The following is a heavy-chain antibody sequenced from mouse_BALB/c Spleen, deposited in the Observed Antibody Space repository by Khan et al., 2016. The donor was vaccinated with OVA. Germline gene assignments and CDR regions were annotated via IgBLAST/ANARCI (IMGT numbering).Heavy chain of an antibody. V-gene: IGHV1S29*02. D-gene: IGHD1-2*01. J-gene: IGHJ3*01. CDR2: IYPNNGGT. Sequence: VQLKESGPELVKPGASVKISCKASGYTFTDYNMDWVKQSHGKSLEWIGYIYPNNGGTGYNQTFKTKAALTVDISSSTAYMELRSLTSEDSAVYYCARSGYGSFAYWGQGTLVTVSA. CDR1: GYTFTDYN. CDR3: ARSGYGSFAY.